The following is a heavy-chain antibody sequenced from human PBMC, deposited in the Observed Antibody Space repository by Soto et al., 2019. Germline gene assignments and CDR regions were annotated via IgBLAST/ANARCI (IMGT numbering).Heavy chain of an antibody. CDR3: ARDKATFDP. CDR2: IYYSGST. J-gene: IGHJ5*02. CDR1: GGSISSYY. Sequence: SETLSLTCTVSGGSISSYYWSWIRQPPGKGLEWIGYIYYSGSTNYNPSLKSRVTISVDTSKNQFSLKLSSVTAADTAVYYCARDKATFDPWGQGTLVTGSS. V-gene: IGHV4-59*01.